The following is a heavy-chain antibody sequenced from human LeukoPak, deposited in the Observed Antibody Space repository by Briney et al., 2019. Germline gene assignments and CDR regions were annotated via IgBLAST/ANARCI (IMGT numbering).Heavy chain of an antibody. D-gene: IGHD3-10*01. V-gene: IGHV3-74*01. J-gene: IGHJ4*02. CDR1: GFTFSSYW. CDR3: AKRGPGSPQSGKYYFDY. CDR2: INSDGSST. Sequence: GGSLRLSCAASGFTFSSYWMHWVRQAPGKGLVWVSRINSDGSSTSYADSVKGRFTISRDNAKNTLYLQMNSLRAEDTAVYYCAKRGPGSPQSGKYYFDYWGQGTLVTVSS.